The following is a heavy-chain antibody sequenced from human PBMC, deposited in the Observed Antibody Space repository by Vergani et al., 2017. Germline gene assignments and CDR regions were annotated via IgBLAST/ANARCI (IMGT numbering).Heavy chain of an antibody. J-gene: IGHJ5*02. D-gene: IGHD3-10*01. CDR2: IYYSGST. CDR1: GGSISSGGYY. Sequence: QVQLQESGPGLVKPSQTLSHTCTVSGGSISSGGYYWSWIRQHPGKGLEWIGYIYYSGSTYYNPSLKSRVTITVDTSKNQFSLKLSSVTAADTAVYYCARFPLTYYYGSGAGGGFDPWGQGTLVTVSS. V-gene: IGHV4-31*03. CDR3: ARFPLTYYYGSGAGGGFDP.